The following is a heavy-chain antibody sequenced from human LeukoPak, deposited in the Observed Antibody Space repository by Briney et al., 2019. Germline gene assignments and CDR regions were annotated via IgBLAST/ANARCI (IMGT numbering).Heavy chain of an antibody. D-gene: IGHD3-10*01. J-gene: IGHJ6*02. Sequence: SETLSLTCTVSGGSISSYYWSWIRQPPGKGLEWIGYIYYSGSTNYNPSLKSRVTISVDTSKNQFSLKLSSVTAADTAVYYCARTQPNYYGSGSVYYYYYGMDVWGQGTTVTVSS. CDR3: ARTQPNYYGSGSVYYYYYGMDV. V-gene: IGHV4-59*08. CDR1: GGSISSYY. CDR2: IYYSGST.